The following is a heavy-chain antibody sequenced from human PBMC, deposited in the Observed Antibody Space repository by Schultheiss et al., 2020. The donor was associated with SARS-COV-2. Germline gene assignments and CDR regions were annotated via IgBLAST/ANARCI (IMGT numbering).Heavy chain of an antibody. J-gene: IGHJ4*02. Sequence: GESLKISCAASGFTFSSYAMHWVRQAPGKGLEWVAVISYDGSNKYYADSVKGRFTISRDNSKNTLYLQMNSLRAEDTAVYYCARESGNANLDYWGQGTLVTVSS. CDR3: ARESGNANLDY. CDR1: GFTFSSYA. V-gene: IGHV3-30*04. D-gene: IGHD4-23*01. CDR2: ISYDGSNK.